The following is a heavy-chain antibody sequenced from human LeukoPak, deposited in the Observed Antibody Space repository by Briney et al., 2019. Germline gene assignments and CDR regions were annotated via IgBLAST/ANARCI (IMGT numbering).Heavy chain of an antibody. CDR3: ARHDYNSGSPNINWFDP. Sequence: SETLSLTCIVSGASISSCCHYWGWIRQPPGMELEWIGSIYYSGTTYYNPSLKSRVTISVDTSKNQFSLKLSFVTAADTAMYFCARHDYNSGSPNINWFDPWGQGTLVTVSS. D-gene: IGHD3-10*01. J-gene: IGHJ5*02. CDR1: GASISSCCHY. CDR2: IYYSGTT. V-gene: IGHV4-39*01.